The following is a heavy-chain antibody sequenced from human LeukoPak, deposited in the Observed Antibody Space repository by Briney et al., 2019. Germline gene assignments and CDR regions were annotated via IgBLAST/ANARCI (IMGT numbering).Heavy chain of an antibody. CDR3: AKDISIAVAGVDY. CDR1: GFTFSSYA. V-gene: IGHV3-30-3*01. Sequence: GRSLRLSCAASGFTFSSYAMHWVRQAPGKGLEWVAVISYDGSNKYYADSVKGRFTISRDNAKNSLYLQMNSLRAEDTALYYCAKDISIAVAGVDYWGLGTLVTVSS. D-gene: IGHD6-19*01. CDR2: ISYDGSNK. J-gene: IGHJ4*02.